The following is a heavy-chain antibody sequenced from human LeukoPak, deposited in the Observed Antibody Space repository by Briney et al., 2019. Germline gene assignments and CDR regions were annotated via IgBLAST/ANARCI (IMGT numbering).Heavy chain of an antibody. Sequence: ASVKVSCKASGYTFTGYYMHWVRQAPGQGLEWMGWINPNSGGTNYAQKFQGRVTMTRDTSISTAYMELSRLRSDDTAVYYCAIWDSSGYSSRGTFDYWGQGTLVTVSS. J-gene: IGHJ4*02. CDR2: INPNSGGT. D-gene: IGHD3-22*01. CDR1: GYTFTGYY. V-gene: IGHV1-2*02. CDR3: AIWDSSGYSSRGTFDY.